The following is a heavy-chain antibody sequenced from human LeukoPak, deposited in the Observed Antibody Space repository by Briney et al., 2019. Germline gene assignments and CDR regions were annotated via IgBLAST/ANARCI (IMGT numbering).Heavy chain of an antibody. CDR3: ARDGGKRVAHHDY. CDR2: ISGSGTTT. D-gene: IGHD4-23*01. CDR1: GFMFTDHA. Sequence: PGGSLRLSCAASGFMFTDHALSWVRQAPGKGLEWVSSISGSGTTTYYAESVRGRFTISRDNSKNTVYLQMNSLRAEDTAVYYCARDGGKRVAHHDYWGQGTLVTVSS. V-gene: IGHV3-23*01. J-gene: IGHJ4*02.